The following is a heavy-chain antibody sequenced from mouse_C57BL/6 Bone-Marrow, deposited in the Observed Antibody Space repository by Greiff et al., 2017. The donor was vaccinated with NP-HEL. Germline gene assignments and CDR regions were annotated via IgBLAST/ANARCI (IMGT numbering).Heavy chain of an antibody. CDR2: ISNGGGST. D-gene: IGHD2-3*01. J-gene: IGHJ4*01. CDR1: GFTFSDYY. CDR3: ARQSDGYSYYYAMDY. V-gene: IGHV5-12*01. Sequence: EVQLVESGGGLVQPGGSLKLSCAASGFTFSDYYMYWVRQTPEKRLEWVAYISNGGGSTYYPDTVKGRFTISRDNAKNTLYLQMSRLKSEDTAMYYCARQSDGYSYYYAMDYWGQGTSVTVSS.